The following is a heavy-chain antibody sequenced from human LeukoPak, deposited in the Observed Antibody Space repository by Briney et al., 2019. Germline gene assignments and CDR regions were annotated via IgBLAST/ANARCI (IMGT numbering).Heavy chain of an antibody. CDR2: INWNGGST. Sequence: GGSLRLSCAASGFTFDDYGMSWVRQAPGKGLEWVSGINWNGGSTGYADSVKGRFTISRDNAKNSLYLQMNSLRAEDTALYHCARLLGIRGSSWGAFDIWGQGTMVTVSS. J-gene: IGHJ3*02. V-gene: IGHV3-20*01. CDR1: GFTFDDYG. D-gene: IGHD6-13*01. CDR3: ARLLGIRGSSWGAFDI.